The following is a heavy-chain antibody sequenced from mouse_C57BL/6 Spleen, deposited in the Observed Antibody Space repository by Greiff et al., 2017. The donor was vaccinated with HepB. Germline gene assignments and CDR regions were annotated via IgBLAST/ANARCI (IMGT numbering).Heavy chain of an antibody. CDR1: GYTFTSYW. Sequence: QVQLQQPGAELVKPGASVKLSCKASGYTFTSYWMQWVKQRPGQGLEWIGEIDPSDSYTNYNQKLKGKATLTVDTSSSTAYMQLSSLTSEDSAVYYCARGEGPDYWGQGTTLTVSS. D-gene: IGHD3-3*01. CDR2: IDPSDSYT. J-gene: IGHJ2*01. V-gene: IGHV1-50*01. CDR3: ARGEGPDY.